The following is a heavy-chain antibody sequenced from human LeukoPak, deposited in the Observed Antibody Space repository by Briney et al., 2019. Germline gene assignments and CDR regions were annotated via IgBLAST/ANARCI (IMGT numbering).Heavy chain of an antibody. Sequence: SETLSLTCAVYGGSFSGYYWSWIRQPPGKGLEWIGEINHSGSTNYNPSLRSRVTISVDTSKNQFSLKLSSVTAADTAVYYCARTRYCSGRSCYVYFQHWGQGTLVTVSS. CDR1: GGSFSGYY. CDR2: INHSGST. J-gene: IGHJ1*01. CDR3: ARTRYCSGRSCYVYFQH. D-gene: IGHD2-15*01. V-gene: IGHV4-34*01.